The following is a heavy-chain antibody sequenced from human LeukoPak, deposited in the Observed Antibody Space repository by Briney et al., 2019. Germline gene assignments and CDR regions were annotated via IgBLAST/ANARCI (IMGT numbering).Heavy chain of an antibody. CDR1: GFTFSSYG. Sequence: GGSLRLSCAASGFTFSSYGMSWVRQAPGKGLEWVSSISSSGFSTYYADSVKGRFTISRDNSKNTLYLQMNSLRVEDTAVYYCARDTNYDYVWGSYRYTGFDYWGQGTLVTVSS. CDR3: ARDTNYDYVWGSYRYTGFDY. V-gene: IGHV3-23*01. CDR2: ISSSGFST. J-gene: IGHJ4*02. D-gene: IGHD3-16*02.